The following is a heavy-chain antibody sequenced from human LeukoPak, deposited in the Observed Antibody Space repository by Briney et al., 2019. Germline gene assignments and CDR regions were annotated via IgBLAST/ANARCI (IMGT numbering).Heavy chain of an antibody. D-gene: IGHD6-19*01. Sequence: GGSLRLSCAASGFMFKNYGMSWVRQAPGKWLEWVSAADGGGGSTYYADSVKGRFTISRDNSKNTLVLQMNSLRADDTAVYYCAKKAFSTGWTYFDYWGQGLLVTVSS. J-gene: IGHJ4*02. CDR2: ADGGGGST. CDR1: GFMFKNYG. V-gene: IGHV3-23*01. CDR3: AKKAFSTGWTYFDY.